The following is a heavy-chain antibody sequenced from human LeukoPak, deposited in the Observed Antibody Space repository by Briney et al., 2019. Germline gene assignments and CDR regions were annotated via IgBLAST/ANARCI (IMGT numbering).Heavy chain of an antibody. D-gene: IGHD3-3*01. CDR1: GFTFRSYE. CDR2: FSSSGSTI. Sequence: GGSLRLSCAASGFTFRSYEMNWVRQAPGEGLEWVSYFSSSGSTIYYADSVKGRFTISRDNAKNSLYLQMNSLRAEDTAVYYCAKSYDFWSGYYDYWGQGTLVTVSS. CDR3: AKSYDFWSGYYDY. J-gene: IGHJ4*02. V-gene: IGHV3-48*03.